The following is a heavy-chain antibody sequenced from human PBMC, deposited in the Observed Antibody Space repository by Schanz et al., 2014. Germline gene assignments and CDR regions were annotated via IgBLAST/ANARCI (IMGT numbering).Heavy chain of an antibody. CDR2: IWNNGVTK. D-gene: IGHD4-17*01. V-gene: IGHV3-33*01. CDR1: GFIFSSYG. CDR3: ARPRFDYGEVDY. J-gene: IGHJ4*02. Sequence: QVQLLQFGGGVVQPGRSLRLSCAASGFIFSSYGLHWVRQAPGKGLEWVAVIWNNGVTKYYADSVRGRFTISRDRFQNTLYLRMSSLRAEDTAVYYCARPRFDYGEVDYWGQGTLVTVSS.